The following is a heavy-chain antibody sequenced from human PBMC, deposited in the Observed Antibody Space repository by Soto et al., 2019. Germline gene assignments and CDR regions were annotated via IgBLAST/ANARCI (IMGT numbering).Heavy chain of an antibody. V-gene: IGHV4-59*01. D-gene: IGHD3-22*01. CDR3: ARGGRSSGYYAFDY. CDR1: GGSISSYY. Sequence: PSETLSLTCTVSGGSISSYYWSWIRQPPGKGLEWIGYIYYSGSTNYNPSLKSRVTISVXXXXXXFXLXLXXXTAAXTAVYYCARGGRSSGYYAFDYWGQGTLVTVS. J-gene: IGHJ4*02. CDR2: IYYSGST.